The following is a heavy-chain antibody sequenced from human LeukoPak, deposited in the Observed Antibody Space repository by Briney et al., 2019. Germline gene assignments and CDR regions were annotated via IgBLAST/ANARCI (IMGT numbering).Heavy chain of an antibody. V-gene: IGHV3-13*01. CDR3: AKDRNDYGDYPDDY. D-gene: IGHD4-17*01. CDR1: GFTFSNYD. Sequence: GGSLRLSCAASGFTFSNYDMHWVRQVTGKGLEWVSAIGTTDDTYYPGSVKGRFTISRENAKNSLFLQMNSLRAEDTAVYYCAKDRNDYGDYPDDYWGQGTLVTVSS. CDR2: IGTTDDT. J-gene: IGHJ4*02.